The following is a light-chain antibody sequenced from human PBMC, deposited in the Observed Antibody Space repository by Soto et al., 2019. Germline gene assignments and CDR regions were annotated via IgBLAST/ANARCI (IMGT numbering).Light chain of an antibody. CDR2: EVS. Sequence: QPCPLFWSSRQAITLFLHGNNKDIGTYKYVSWFQHHPGKAPKLIIFEVSNRPSGISDRFSGFKSANTAYLTISGLQADDEADYYCSSHTISSALQVFGTGTKVTVL. CDR3: SSHTISSALQV. J-gene: IGLJ1*01. V-gene: IGLV2-14*01. CDR1: NKDIGTYKY.